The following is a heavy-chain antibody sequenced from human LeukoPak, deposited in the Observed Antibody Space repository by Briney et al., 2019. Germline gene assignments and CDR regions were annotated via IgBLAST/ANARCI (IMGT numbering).Heavy chain of an antibody. CDR3: ASFGPLRLDYYYYYYMDV. CDR1: GYTFTGYY. D-gene: IGHD3-10*01. J-gene: IGHJ6*03. CDR2: INPNSGGT. Sequence: ASVKVSCKASGYTFTGYYMHWVRQAPGQGLEWMGWINPNSGGTNYAQKFQGRVTMTRDTSISTAYTELSRLRSDDTAVYYYASFGPLRLDYYYYYYMDVWGKGTTVTVSS. V-gene: IGHV1-2*02.